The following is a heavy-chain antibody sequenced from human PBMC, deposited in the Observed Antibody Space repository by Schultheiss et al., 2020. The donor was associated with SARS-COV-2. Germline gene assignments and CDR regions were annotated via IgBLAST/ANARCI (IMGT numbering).Heavy chain of an antibody. CDR1: GFTFSSYS. V-gene: IGHV3-21*01. D-gene: IGHD4-17*01. CDR2: ISSSSSYI. Sequence: GGSLRLSCAASGFTFSSYSMNWVRQAPGKGLEWVSSISSSSSYIYYADSVKGRFTISRDNAKNSLYLQMNSLRAEDTAVYYCARDGLWVTTTDYWGQGTLVTVSS. CDR3: ARDGLWVTTTDY. J-gene: IGHJ4*02.